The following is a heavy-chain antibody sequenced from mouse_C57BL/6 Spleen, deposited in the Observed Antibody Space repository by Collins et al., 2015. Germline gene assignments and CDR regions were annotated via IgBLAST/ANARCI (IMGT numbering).Heavy chain of an antibody. CDR3: ARSHYYGSSPLYAMDY. Sequence: QVQLQQPGAELVRPGSSVKLSCKASGYTFTSYWMHWVKQRPIQGLEWTGNIDPSDSETHYNQKFKDKATLTVDKSSSTAYMQLSSLTSEDSAVYYCARSHYYGSSPLYAMDYWGQGTSVTVSS. CDR1: GYTFTSYW. CDR2: IDPSDSET. V-gene: IGHV1-52*01. J-gene: IGHJ4*01. D-gene: IGHD1-1*01.